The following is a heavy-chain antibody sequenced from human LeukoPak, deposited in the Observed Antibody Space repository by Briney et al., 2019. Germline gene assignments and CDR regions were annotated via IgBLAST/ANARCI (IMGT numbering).Heavy chain of an antibody. CDR3: ARGVGLTQGGTFDY. D-gene: IGHD1-1*01. CDR2: IYHSGST. Sequence: PSETLSLTCTVSGGSISSGSYYWSWIRQPPGKGLEWIGSIYHSGSTHYNSSLKSRVTISVDTSKNQLSLKLSSVTAADTAVYYCARGVGLTQGGTFDYWGQGTLVTVSS. V-gene: IGHV4-39*07. CDR1: GGSISSGSYY. J-gene: IGHJ4*02.